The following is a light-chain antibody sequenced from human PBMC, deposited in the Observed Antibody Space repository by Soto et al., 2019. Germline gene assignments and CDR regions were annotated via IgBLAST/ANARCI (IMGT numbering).Light chain of an antibody. J-gene: IGKJ5*01. Sequence: IVLTQSPATLSLSPGERVTLSCRASQSVSSYLAWYQQKPGQAPRLLIYDASNRATGIPARFSGTGSGTDFTLTINNLEPEDFAVYYCQVRTNWSIAFGRGTRLEI. V-gene: IGKV3-11*01. CDR1: QSVSSY. CDR2: DAS. CDR3: QVRTNWSIA.